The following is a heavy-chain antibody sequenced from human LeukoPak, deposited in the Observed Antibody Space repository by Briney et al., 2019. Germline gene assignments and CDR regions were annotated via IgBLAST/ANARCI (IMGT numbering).Heavy chain of an antibody. CDR2: IYSGGST. J-gene: IGHJ6*03. Sequence: PGGSLRLSCAASGFTVSSNYMSWVRQAPGKGLEWVSVIYSGGSTYYADSVKGRFTISRDNSKNTLYLQMNSLRAEDTAVYYCARPAVRSNYEFVTDYYYYMDVWGKGTTVTVSS. CDR1: GFTVSSNY. V-gene: IGHV3-66*04. D-gene: IGHD4-11*01. CDR3: ARPAVRSNYEFVTDYYYYMDV.